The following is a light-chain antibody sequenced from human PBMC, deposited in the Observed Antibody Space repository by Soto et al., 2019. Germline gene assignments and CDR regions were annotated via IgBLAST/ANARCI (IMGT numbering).Light chain of an antibody. J-gene: IGKJ1*01. V-gene: IGKV3-15*01. CDR2: GES. Sequence: IVWTQAPAILALSPGDRATLSCRASQSVSSNLAWYQQKPGQAPRLLIYGESTRATGIPARFSGSGSGTEFTLTISSLQYEDFAVYYCQQYNNWPRTFGQGTKVDIK. CDR1: QSVSSN. CDR3: QQYNNWPRT.